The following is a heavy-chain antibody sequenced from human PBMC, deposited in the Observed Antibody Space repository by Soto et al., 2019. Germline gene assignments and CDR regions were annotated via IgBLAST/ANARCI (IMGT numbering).Heavy chain of an antibody. J-gene: IGHJ4*02. V-gene: IGHV4-39*01. D-gene: IGHD5-18*01. CDR2: IYYCVST. CDR1: DDSISSGGYS. CDR3: ARHYSYEVFDY. Sequence: SETLSLTCAVSDDSISSGGYSWGWIRQPPGKGLEWLGSIYYCVSTYYNPSLKSRVTISVDTSNNQSSLKLSSVTAADTAVYYCARHYSYEVFDYWGQGTLVTVSA.